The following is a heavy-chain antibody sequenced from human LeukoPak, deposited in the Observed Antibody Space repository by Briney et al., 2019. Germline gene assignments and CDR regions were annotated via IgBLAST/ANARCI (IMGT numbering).Heavy chain of an antibody. V-gene: IGHV4-39*01. CDR3: ARVRENSAAVHWFDP. J-gene: IGHJ5*02. Sequence: SETLSLTCTVSGGSISSSSYYWGWIRQPPGKGLEWIGSIYYSGSTYYNPSLKSRVTISVDTSKNQFSLKLSSVTAADTAVYYCARVRENSAAVHWFDPWGQGTLVTVSS. D-gene: IGHD2-2*02. CDR2: IYYSGST. CDR1: GGSISSSSYY.